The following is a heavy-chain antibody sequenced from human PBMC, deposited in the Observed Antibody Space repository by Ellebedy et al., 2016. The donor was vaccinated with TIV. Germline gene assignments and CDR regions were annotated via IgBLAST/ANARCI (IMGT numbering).Heavy chain of an antibody. J-gene: IGHJ4*02. CDR2: IYYSGST. CDR3: AADSSGYYYAGQDY. Sequence: SETLSLTCTVSGGSISSYYWSWIRQPPGKGLEWIGYIYYSGSTNYNPSLKSRVTISVDTSKNQFSLKLSSVTAADTAVYYCAADSSGYYYAGQDYWGQGTLVTVSS. CDR1: GGSISSYY. D-gene: IGHD3-22*01. V-gene: IGHV4-59*08.